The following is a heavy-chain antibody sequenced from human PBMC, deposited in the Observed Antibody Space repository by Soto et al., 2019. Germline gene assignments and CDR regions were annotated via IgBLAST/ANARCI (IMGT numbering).Heavy chain of an antibody. CDR1: GYTFTNNW. V-gene: IGHV5-10-1*01. CDR2: IDPSDSYL. CDR3: ARHRGFGSRSYIDH. Sequence: GESLKISCKVSGYTFTNNWISWVRQMPGKGLEWMGRIDPSDSYLNYSPSFQGHVTISAGKSTNTAYLHFSSLKASDTAVYYCARHRGFGSRSYIDHCGQGNLVTVSS. J-gene: IGHJ5*02. D-gene: IGHD3-10*01.